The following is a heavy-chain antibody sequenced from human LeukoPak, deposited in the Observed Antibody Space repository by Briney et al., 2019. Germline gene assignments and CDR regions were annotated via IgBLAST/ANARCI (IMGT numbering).Heavy chain of an antibody. V-gene: IGHV4-59*01. CDR2: IYYSGST. CDR3: ARGQGYYYDSSGYYAFDI. Sequence: SETLSLTCTVSGGSISSYCWSWIRQPPGKGLEWIGYIYYSGSTNYNPSLKSRVTISVDTSKNQFSLKLSSVTAADTAVYYCARGQGYYYDSSGYYAFDIWGQGTMVTVSS. CDR1: GGSISSYC. D-gene: IGHD3-22*01. J-gene: IGHJ3*02.